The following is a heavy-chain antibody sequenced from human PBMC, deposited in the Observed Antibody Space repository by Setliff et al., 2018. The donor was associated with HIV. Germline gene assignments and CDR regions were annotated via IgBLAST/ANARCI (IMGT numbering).Heavy chain of an antibody. CDR1: GYTFTGYY. J-gene: IGHJ6*03. D-gene: IGHD3-10*01. CDR2: INTNTGNP. V-gene: IGHV7-4-1*02. Sequence: ASVKVSCKASGYTFTGYYMHWVRQAPGQGLEWMGWINTNTGNPTYAQGFTGRFVFSLDTSVSTAYLQISSLKTEDSALYYCARGSFGSGWYYYYMDVWGKGTTVTVS. CDR3: ARGSFGSGWYYYYMDV.